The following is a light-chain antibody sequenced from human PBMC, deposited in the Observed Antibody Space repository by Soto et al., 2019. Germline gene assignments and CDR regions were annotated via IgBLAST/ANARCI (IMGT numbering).Light chain of an antibody. CDR2: AAS. CDR3: QQSYSTPIT. J-gene: IGKJ5*01. V-gene: IGKV1-39*01. CDR1: QGIGSY. Sequence: DIQLTQSPSFLSASLGDRVTITCRASQGIGSYLAWYQQKPGKAPKLLIYAASSLQSGVPSRFSGSGSGTDFTLTISSLQPEDFATYYCQQSYSTPITFGQGTRLEIK.